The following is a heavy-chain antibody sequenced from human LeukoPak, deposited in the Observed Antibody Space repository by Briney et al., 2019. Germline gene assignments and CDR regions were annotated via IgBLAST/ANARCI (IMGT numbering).Heavy chain of an antibody. CDR3: ARDWNPGY. CDR1: GFTFADYT. CDR2: INWNGRSV. J-gene: IGHJ4*02. D-gene: IGHD1-1*01. Sequence: GRSLRLSCAASGFTFADYTMHWVRQVPGKGLEWVSTINWNGRSVGYADSVRGRFTISRDNAKNSVFLQMNSLRAEDTAVYYCARDWNPGYWGQGTLVTVSS. V-gene: IGHV3-9*01.